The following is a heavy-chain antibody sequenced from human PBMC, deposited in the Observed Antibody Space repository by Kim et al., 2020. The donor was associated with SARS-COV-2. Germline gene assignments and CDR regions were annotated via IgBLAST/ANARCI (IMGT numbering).Heavy chain of an antibody. J-gene: IGHJ4*02. Sequence: GGSLRLSCAASGFTFRRYSMNWVRQAPGKGPEWVSFISDTTTDIFYADSVKGRFTISRDNAKNSLYLQMYSLRDEDTAVYFCARSTPLRGVTFDYLVQG. CDR1: GFTFRRYS. CDR3: ARSTPLRGVTFDY. V-gene: IGHV3-48*02. D-gene: IGHD3-10*01. CDR2: ISDTTTDI.